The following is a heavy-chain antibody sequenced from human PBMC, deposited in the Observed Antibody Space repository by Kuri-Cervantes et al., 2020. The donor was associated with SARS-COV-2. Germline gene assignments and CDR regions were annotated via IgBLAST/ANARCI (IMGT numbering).Heavy chain of an antibody. V-gene: IGHV3-7*01. J-gene: IGHJ6*02. CDR2: IKQDGSEK. D-gene: IGHD3-22*01. Sequence: GGSLRLSGAASGFTFSSNWMSWVRQAPGKGLEWVANIKQDGSEKYYVDSVKGRFAISRDNANNSLYLQMSSLRAEDTAMYYCAREQYYYDSSAYSSLGYYGVDVWGQGTTVTVSS. CDR3: AREQYYYDSSAYSSLGYYGVDV. CDR1: GFTFSSNW.